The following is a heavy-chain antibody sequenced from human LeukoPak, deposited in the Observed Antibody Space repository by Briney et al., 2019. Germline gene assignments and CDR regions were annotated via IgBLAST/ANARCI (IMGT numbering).Heavy chain of an antibody. CDR1: GGSISSSSYY. J-gene: IGHJ4*02. CDR2: IYYSGST. CDR3: ARRAGSGFYLDY. Sequence: SETLSLTCTVSGGSISSSSYYWGWIRQPPGKGLEWIGRIYYSGSTYYNPSLKSRVTKSVDTSQNQFSLELSSVTAADTAVDYCARRAGSGFYLDYWGQGTLVTVSS. D-gene: IGHD3-10*01. V-gene: IGHV4-39*01.